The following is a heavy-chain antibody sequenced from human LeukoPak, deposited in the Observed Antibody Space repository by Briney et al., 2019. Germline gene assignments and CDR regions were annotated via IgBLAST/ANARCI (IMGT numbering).Heavy chain of an antibody. CDR3: ARGGYYDSSGYYDY. V-gene: IGHV4-30-4*08. Sequence: SQTLSLTRTVSGGSISSGDYYWSWIRQPPGKGLEWIGYIYYSGSTYYNPSLKSRVTISVDTSKNQFSLKLSSVTAADTAVYYCARGGYYDSSGYYDYWGQGTLVTVSS. J-gene: IGHJ4*02. CDR2: IYYSGST. D-gene: IGHD3-22*01. CDR1: GGSISSGDYY.